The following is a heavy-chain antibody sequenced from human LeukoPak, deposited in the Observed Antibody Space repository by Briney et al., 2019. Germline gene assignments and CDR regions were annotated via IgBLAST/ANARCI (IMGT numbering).Heavy chain of an antibody. CDR3: ARGQNWGDAFDI. V-gene: IGHV4-31*03. D-gene: IGHD7-27*01. CDR1: GGSISSGGYY. Sequence: SETLSLTCTVSGGSISSGGYYWSWIRQHPGKGLEWIGYIYYSGSTYYNPSLKSRVTISVGTSKNQFSLKLSSVTAADTAVYYCARGQNWGDAFDIWGQGTMVTVSS. J-gene: IGHJ3*02. CDR2: IYYSGST.